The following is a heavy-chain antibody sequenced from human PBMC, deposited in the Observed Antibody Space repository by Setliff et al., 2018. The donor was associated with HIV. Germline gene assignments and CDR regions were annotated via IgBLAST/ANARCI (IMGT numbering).Heavy chain of an antibody. D-gene: IGHD3-10*01. J-gene: IGHJ5*02. Sequence: SETLSLTCAVYGGSFSDNYWSWIRQPPGKGLDWIAEINHNGNINYNPSLKSRVTISMDPSKKQFSPKLSSVTAADTAVYYCARGSLYYGLGSHYLRSWFDPWGQGTLVTVSS. V-gene: IGHV4-34*01. CDR1: GGSFSDNY. CDR3: ARGSLYYGLGSHYLRSWFDP. CDR2: INHNGNI.